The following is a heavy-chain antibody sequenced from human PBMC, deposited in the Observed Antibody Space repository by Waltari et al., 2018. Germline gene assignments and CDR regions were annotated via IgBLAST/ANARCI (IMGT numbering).Heavy chain of an antibody. CDR1: GGTFSSYA. D-gene: IGHD3-10*01. Sequence: QVQLVQSGAEVKKPGSSVKVSCKASGGTFSSYAISWVRQAPGQGLEWMGRIIPIFGTANYAQKFQGRVTITADKATSTAYMELSSLRSEDTAVYYCARGDYGSGSYYPQNWFDPWGQGTLVTVSS. J-gene: IGHJ5*02. CDR3: ARGDYGSGSYYPQNWFDP. CDR2: IIPIFGTA. V-gene: IGHV1-69*08.